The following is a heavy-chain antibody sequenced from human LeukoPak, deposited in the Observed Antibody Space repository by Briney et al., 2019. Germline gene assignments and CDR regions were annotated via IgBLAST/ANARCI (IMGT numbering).Heavy chain of an antibody. CDR2: IYSGDIT. CDR3: ARGGSSGIFYFYMDV. CDR1: GFTFSSKY. Sequence: GGSLRLSCVVSGFTFSSKYMSWVRQAPGKGLEWVSVIYSGDITYYAASVKGRFTISRDISKNTLYLHMNSLRAEDMAVYYCARGGSSGIFYFYMDVWGKGTTVTISS. V-gene: IGHV3-66*01. J-gene: IGHJ6*03. D-gene: IGHD3-10*01.